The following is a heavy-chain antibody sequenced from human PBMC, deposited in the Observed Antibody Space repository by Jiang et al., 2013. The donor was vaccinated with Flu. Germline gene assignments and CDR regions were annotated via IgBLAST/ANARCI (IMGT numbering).Heavy chain of an antibody. CDR3: ARAYYDSSGYGRALDDAFDI. CDR2: INPNSGGT. V-gene: IGHV1-2*02. Sequence: GAEVKKPGASVKVSCKASGYTFTGYYMHWVRQAPGQGLEWMGWINPNSGGTNYAQKFQGRVTMTRDTSISTAYMELSRLRSDDTAVYYCARAYYDSSGYGRALDDAFDIWGQGTMVTVSS. CDR1: GYTFTGYY. J-gene: IGHJ3*02. D-gene: IGHD3-22*01.